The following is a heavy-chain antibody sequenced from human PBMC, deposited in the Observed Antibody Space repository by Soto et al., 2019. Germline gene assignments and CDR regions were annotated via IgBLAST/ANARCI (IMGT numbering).Heavy chain of an antibody. V-gene: IGHV1-2*02. CDR3: AREDGSHGYYYYGMDV. J-gene: IGHJ6*02. CDR1: GYTFTGYY. CDR2: INPNSGGT. D-gene: IGHD1-26*01. Sequence: QVQLVQSGAEVKKPGASVKVSCKASGYTFTGYYMHWVRQAPGQGLEWMGWINPNSGGTNYAQKFQGRVTMTRDTSISTAYMELSRLRSDDTAVYYCAREDGSHGYYYYGMDVWGQGTTVTVSS.